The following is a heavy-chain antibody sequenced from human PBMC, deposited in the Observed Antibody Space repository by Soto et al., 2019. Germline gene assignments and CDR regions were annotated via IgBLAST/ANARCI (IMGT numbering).Heavy chain of an antibody. J-gene: IGHJ4*02. V-gene: IGHV3-7*01. CDR2: IKEDGSER. CDR1: GFTFSTYW. Sequence: EVQLVEYGGGLVQPGGSLRLSCAGFGFTFSTYWMTWVRQAPGKGLEWVANIKEDGSERYYVDSVKGRLTISRDNAKNSLYLQMNSLRTEDTAVYYCVGGNGFDYWGQGTLVTVSS. D-gene: IGHD5-12*01. CDR3: VGGNGFDY.